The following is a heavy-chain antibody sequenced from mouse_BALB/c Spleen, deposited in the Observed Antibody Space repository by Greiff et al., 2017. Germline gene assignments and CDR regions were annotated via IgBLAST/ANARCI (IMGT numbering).Heavy chain of an antibody. D-gene: IGHD2-1*01. CDR3: AREGIYYGNYCWFAY. V-gene: IGHV5-6-3*01. Sequence: EVMLVESGGGLVQPGGSLKLSCAASGFTFSSYGMSWVRQTPDKRLELVATINSKGGSTYYPDSVKGRFTISRDNAKNTLYLQMSSLKSEDTAMYYCAREGIYYGNYCWFAYWGQGTLVTVSA. CDR1: GFTFSSYG. J-gene: IGHJ3*01. CDR2: INSKGGST.